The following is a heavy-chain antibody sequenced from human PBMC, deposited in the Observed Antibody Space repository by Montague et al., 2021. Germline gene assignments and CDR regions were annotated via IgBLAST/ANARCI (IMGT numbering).Heavy chain of an antibody. CDR3: ARPNIVTIHWYFDL. CDR2: IYYSGNT. D-gene: IGHD5-12*01. CDR1: GGSISSSSYY. J-gene: IGHJ2*01. Sequence: SETLSLTCTVSGGSISSSSYYWGWIRQPPGKGLEWIGSIYYSGNTYYNPSLKSRVTISVDPSKNQFSLRLSSVTAADKAVYYCARPNIVTIHWYFDLWGRGTLVLVSS. V-gene: IGHV4-39*01.